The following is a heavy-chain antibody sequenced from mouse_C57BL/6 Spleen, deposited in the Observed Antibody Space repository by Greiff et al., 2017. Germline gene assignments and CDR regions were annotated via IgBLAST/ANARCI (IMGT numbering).Heavy chain of an antibody. D-gene: IGHD4-1*01. CDR2: FSSGSSTI. CDR1: GFPFCAYG. Sequence: DVKLVESGGGLVKPGGSPKLSCAASGFPFCAYGMHFFRPAPEKVLLRVAYFSSGSSTIYYADTVKGRFTFSRDNAKNTLFLQMTSLRSEDTAMYYCARKGNWDYFDYWGQGTTRTVSS. CDR3: ARKGNWDYFDY. J-gene: IGHJ2*01. V-gene: IGHV5-17*01.